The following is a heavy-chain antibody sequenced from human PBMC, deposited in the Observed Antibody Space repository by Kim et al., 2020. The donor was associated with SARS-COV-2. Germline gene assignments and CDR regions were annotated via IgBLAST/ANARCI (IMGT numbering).Heavy chain of an antibody. CDR3: ARGFALVGIWRTAINY. CDR1: GGSFSGYY. Sequence: SETLSLTCAVYGGSFSGYYWSWIRQPPGKGLEWIGEINHSGSTNYNPSLKSRVTISVDTSKNQFSLKLSSVTAADTAVYYCARGFALVGIWRTAINYWGQGTLVTVSS. J-gene: IGHJ4*02. V-gene: IGHV4-34*01. D-gene: IGHD3-3*01. CDR2: INHSGST.